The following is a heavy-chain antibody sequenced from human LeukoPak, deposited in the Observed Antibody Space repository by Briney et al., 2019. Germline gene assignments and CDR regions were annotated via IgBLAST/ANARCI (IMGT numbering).Heavy chain of an antibody. J-gene: IGHJ4*02. CDR2: INPNSGGT. CDR3: AKDISANDNSWSGTDY. V-gene: IGHV1-2*02. CDR1: GYTFTGYY. D-gene: IGHD6-13*01. Sequence: GASVKVSCKASGYTFTGYYMHWVRQAPGQGLEWMGWINPNSGGTNYAQKFQGRVTMTRDTSISTAYMELSRLRSDDTAVFYCAKDISANDNSWSGTDYWGQGTLVTVSS.